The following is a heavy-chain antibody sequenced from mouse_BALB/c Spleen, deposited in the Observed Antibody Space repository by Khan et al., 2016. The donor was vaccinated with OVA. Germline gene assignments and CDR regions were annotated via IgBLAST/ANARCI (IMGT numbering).Heavy chain of an antibody. CDR2: IDPANGNT. CDR3: ARSYGYYAMDY. J-gene: IGHJ4*01. V-gene: IGHV14-3*02. Sequence: IQLVQSGAELVKPGASVKLSCTASGFNIKDTYMHWVKQRPEQGLEWIGRIDPANGNTKYDPKFQGKATITADTSSNTAYLQLSSLTSEDTAVYYCARSYGYYAMDYWGQGTSVTVSS. D-gene: IGHD1-1*02. CDR1: GFNIKDTY.